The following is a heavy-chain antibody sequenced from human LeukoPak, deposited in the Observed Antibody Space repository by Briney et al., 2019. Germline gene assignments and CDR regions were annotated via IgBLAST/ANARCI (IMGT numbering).Heavy chain of an antibody. CDR1: GGSISSYY. CDR3: ATGVHGIAAAGDYYFDY. Sequence: PSETLSLTCTVSGGSISSYYWSWIRQPPGKGLEWIGYMYYRGNTNYDPSLKSRVTISIDTPNNQFSLKLSSVTAADTAVYYCATGVHGIAAAGDYYFDYWGQGTLVTVSS. V-gene: IGHV4-59*01. D-gene: IGHD6-13*01. CDR2: MYYRGNT. J-gene: IGHJ4*02.